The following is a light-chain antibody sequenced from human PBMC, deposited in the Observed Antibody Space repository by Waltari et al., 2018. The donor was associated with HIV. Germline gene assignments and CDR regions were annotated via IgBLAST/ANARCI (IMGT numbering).Light chain of an antibody. Sequence: QSVLTQPPSVSGAPGPRVTISCTGSSSNIGANYDVHWYQQFPGTAPNLLLPGNNDRPSGVPDRFSGSRSGTSASLAITGLQADDEADYYCQSYDSSLSGSVVFGGGTKLTVL. CDR1: SSNIGANYD. J-gene: IGLJ2*01. CDR3: QSYDSSLSGSVV. CDR2: GNN. V-gene: IGLV1-40*01.